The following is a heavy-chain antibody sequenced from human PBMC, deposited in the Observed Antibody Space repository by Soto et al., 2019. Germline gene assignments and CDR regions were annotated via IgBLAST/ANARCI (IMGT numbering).Heavy chain of an antibody. CDR1: GNGVSSNSAA. CDR2: TYYRSKWYT. D-gene: IGHD2-15*01. J-gene: IGHJ6*02. Sequence: SQTLSLTCFISGNGVSSNSAAWIWIRQSPSRGLEWIGRTYYRSKWYTYYAVSVKSRININPDTSKNQFSLHLYSVIPEDTAVYYCAVVASFRGMHXWGQGTPVTVS. CDR3: AVVASFRGMHX. V-gene: IGHV6-1*01.